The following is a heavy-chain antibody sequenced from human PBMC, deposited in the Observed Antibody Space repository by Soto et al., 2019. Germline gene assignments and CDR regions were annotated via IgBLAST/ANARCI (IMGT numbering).Heavy chain of an antibody. D-gene: IGHD2-15*01. CDR2: ISGSADRA. V-gene: IGHV3-23*01. CDR3: AKGPCSSGSCYSYFQH. J-gene: IGHJ1*01. CDR1: GFTFSSYA. Sequence: GGSLRLSCAASGFTFSSYAMSWVRQAPGKGLEWVSGISGSADRAYYADSVQGRFTISRDNSMNTLYPQMNSLRAEDTAVYYCAKGPCSSGSCYSYFQHWGLGTLVTVSS.